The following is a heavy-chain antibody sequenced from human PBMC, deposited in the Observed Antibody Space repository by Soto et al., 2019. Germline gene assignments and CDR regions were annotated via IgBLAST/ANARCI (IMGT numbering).Heavy chain of an antibody. CDR1: GYTFTSHG. Sequence: QVPLVQSGAEVKKPGASVKVSCKASGYTFTSHGIIWVRQAPGQGLEWMGWISTYSGNTNYAQKLQGRVTMTTDTSTSTAYMELRSLRSDDTAVFYCARVDQGDFDYWGQGTLVTVSS. V-gene: IGHV1-18*01. J-gene: IGHJ4*02. CDR3: ARVDQGDFDY. CDR2: ISTYSGNT.